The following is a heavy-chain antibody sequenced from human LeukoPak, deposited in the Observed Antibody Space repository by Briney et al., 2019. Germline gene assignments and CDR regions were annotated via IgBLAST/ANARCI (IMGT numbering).Heavy chain of an antibody. CDR2: INAGNGNT. D-gene: IGHD3-10*01. CDR3: ARVIGALGHFDY. Sequence: ASVKVSCKASGYTFTSYAMHWVRQAPGQRLEWMGWINAGNGNTKYSRKFQGRVTITRDTSASTAYMELSSLRSEDTAVYYCARVIGALGHFDYWGQGTLVTVSS. V-gene: IGHV1-3*01. CDR1: GYTFTSYA. J-gene: IGHJ4*02.